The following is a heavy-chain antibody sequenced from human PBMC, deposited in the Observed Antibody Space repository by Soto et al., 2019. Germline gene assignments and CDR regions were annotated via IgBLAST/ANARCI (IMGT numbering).Heavy chain of an antibody. CDR2: IWNDGDKK. D-gene: IGHD3-16*01. CDR1: GFTFSNYG. CDR3: VRGGKTAGAFDI. V-gene: IGHV3-33*01. Sequence: QVQLVESGGGVVQPGRSLRLSCAASGFTFSNYGMHWVRQAPGKGLEWVAVIWNDGDKKYYEDSVKGRFTISRDNSEHTFFLPIKSPTTEDSAVYYCVRGGKTAGAFDIWGQGTMVTVSS. J-gene: IGHJ3*02.